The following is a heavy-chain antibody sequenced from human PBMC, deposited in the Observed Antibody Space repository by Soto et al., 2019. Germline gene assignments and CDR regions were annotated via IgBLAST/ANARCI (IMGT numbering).Heavy chain of an antibody. CDR1: GFSVKRYW. Sequence: GGSLRLSCGASGFSVKRYWMHWVRQAPGKGLVWLSRFGGDENYTDYADSVRGRFTISRDIAKNTIYLQMNSLRAEDTAVYYCGKGKELGVVRYGLDAWGQGTAVTVSS. D-gene: IGHD3-3*01. V-gene: IGHV3-74*01. CDR2: FGGDENYT. CDR3: GKGKELGVVRYGLDA. J-gene: IGHJ6*02.